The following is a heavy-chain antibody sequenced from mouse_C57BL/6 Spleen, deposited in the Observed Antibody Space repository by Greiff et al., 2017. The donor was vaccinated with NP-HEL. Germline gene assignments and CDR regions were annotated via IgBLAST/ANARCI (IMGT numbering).Heavy chain of an antibody. Sequence: VQLQQPGAELVRPGSSVKLSCKASGYTFTSYWMEWVKQRPGQGLEWIGNIYPSDSETHYNQKFKDKATLTVDKSSSTAYMPLSSLTSEGSAVYYCARGGLGYAMDYWGQGTSVTVSS. D-gene: IGHD3-3*01. CDR2: IYPSDSET. CDR1: GYTFTSYW. CDR3: ARGGLGYAMDY. J-gene: IGHJ4*01. V-gene: IGHV1-61*01.